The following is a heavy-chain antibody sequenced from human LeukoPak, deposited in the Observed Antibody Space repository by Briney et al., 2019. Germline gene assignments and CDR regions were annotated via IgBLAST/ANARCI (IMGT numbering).Heavy chain of an antibody. V-gene: IGHV4-39*01. CDR2: IYYSGST. Sequence: NPSETLSLTCTVSDGSISSSSYYWGWIRQPPGKGLEWIGSIYYSGSTYYNPSLKSRVTISVDTSKNQFSLKLSSVTAADTAVYYCARHDRIIASPLVWDQGMLVTVSS. J-gene: IGHJ4*02. CDR3: ARHDRIIASPLV. CDR1: DGSISSSSYY. D-gene: IGHD6-13*01.